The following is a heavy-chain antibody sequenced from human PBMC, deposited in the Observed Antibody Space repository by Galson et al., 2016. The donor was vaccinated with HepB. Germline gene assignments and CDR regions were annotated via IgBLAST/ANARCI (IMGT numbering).Heavy chain of an antibody. CDR1: GGTFSSYA. CDR3: ARRDGAPAMAYYYYGMDV. Sequence: SVKVSCKASGGTFSSYAITWVRQAPGQGLEWMGGIIPIFGTANYAQKFQGRVTITADKSTSTAYMELSSLRSEDTAVYYCARRDGAPAMAYYYYGMDVWGQGTTVTVSS. J-gene: IGHJ6*02. V-gene: IGHV1-69*06. CDR2: IIPIFGTA. D-gene: IGHD5-18*01.